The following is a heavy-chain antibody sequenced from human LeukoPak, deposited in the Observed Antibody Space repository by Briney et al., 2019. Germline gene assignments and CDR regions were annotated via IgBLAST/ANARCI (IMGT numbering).Heavy chain of an antibody. CDR2: IFGTA. V-gene: IGHV1-69*05. Sequence: IFGTANYAQKFQGRVTITTDESTSTAYMELSSLRSEDTAVYYCARCDKVAATGCYYYYMDVWGKGTTVTVSS. J-gene: IGHJ6*03. CDR3: ARCDKVAATGCYYYYMDV. D-gene: IGHD2-15*01.